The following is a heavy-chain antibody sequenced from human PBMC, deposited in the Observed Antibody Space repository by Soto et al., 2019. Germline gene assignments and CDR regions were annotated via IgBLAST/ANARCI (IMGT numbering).Heavy chain of an antibody. CDR1: GYTFTTYQ. CDR2: IVLSRGAT. CDR3: ARELGGTYNFDY. V-gene: IGHV1-46*01. D-gene: IGHD1-26*01. Sequence: QVQLVQSGAEVKKPGASVKISCTASGYTFTTYQMHWVRQAPGQGPEWMGGIVLSRGATNYAQKFRGRVTMTSDTSTNIVYMELSGLRSDDTAVYYCARELGGTYNFDYWGQGTLVTVSS. J-gene: IGHJ4*02.